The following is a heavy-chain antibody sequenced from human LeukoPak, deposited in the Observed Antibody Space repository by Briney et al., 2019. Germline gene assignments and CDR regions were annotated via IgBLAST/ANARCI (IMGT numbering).Heavy chain of an antibody. Sequence: GGSLRLSCAASGFTFSGYTMTWVRQAPGKGLEWVSSISNSSTYIYYADSVKGRFTISRDNAKNSLYLQMNSLRAEDTAVYYCATLLGYFEDPSYFDSWGQGTWVTVSS. J-gene: IGHJ4*02. D-gene: IGHD3-9*01. CDR1: GFTFSGYT. V-gene: IGHV3-21*01. CDR2: ISNSSTYI. CDR3: ATLLGYFEDPSYFDS.